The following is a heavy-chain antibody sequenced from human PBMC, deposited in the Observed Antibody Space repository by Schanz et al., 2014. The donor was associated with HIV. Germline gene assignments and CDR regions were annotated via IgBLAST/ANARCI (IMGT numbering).Heavy chain of an antibody. J-gene: IGHJ6*02. CDR2: ITWNSRSI. V-gene: IGHV3-9*01. D-gene: IGHD1-1*01. Sequence: EVQLLESGGGLVQPGGSLRLSCVASGFTFNNYAMNWVRQAPGKGPEWVSGITWNSRSIGYADSVKGRFTISRDNAKNSLYLQMNSLRAEDTAVYYCARRDTGTLYYYYHYGMDVWGQGTTVTVSS. CDR3: ARRDTGTLYYYYHYGMDV. CDR1: GFTFNNYA.